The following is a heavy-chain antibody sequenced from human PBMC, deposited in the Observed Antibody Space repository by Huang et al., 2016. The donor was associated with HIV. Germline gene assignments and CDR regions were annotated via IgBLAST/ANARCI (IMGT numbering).Heavy chain of an antibody. V-gene: IGHV3-30*02. CDR2: IQYDGSNR. Sequence: QVQLVESGGGVVQPGGSLRLSCAASGFTFSSYGMHWVRQAPGKGLEWVAFIQYDGSNRYYADAVKGLFTISRDNSKNTLYLQMNSLRAEDTAVYFCAKFGSSGYLPRYSFDYWGQGTLVTVSS. J-gene: IGHJ4*02. CDR3: AKFGSSGYLPRYSFDY. CDR1: GFTFSSYG. D-gene: IGHD3-22*01.